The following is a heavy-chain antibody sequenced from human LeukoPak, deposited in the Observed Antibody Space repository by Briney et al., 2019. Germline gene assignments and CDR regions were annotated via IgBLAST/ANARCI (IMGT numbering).Heavy chain of an antibody. CDR1: GYTFTSYG. Sequence: ASVKVSCKASGYTFTSYGISWVRRAPGQGLEWMGWISAYNGNTNYAQKLQGRVTMTTDTSTSTAYMELRSLRSDDTAVYYCASTFFFIAAAGPYYFDYWGQGTLVTVSS. CDR3: ASTFFFIAAAGPYYFDY. J-gene: IGHJ4*02. CDR2: ISAYNGNT. V-gene: IGHV1-18*01. D-gene: IGHD6-13*01.